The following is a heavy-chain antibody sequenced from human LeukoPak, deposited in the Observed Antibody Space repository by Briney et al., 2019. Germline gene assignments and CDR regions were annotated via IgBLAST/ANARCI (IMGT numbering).Heavy chain of an antibody. D-gene: IGHD6-13*01. Sequence: GGSLRLSCAASGFTFSNAWMSWVRQAPGKGLEWVGRIKSKTDGGTTDYAAPVKGRFTISRDDSKNTLYLQMNSLKTEDTAVYYCTTATMYSSSWLSFDYWGQGTLVTVSS. V-gene: IGHV3-15*01. CDR1: GFTFSNAW. CDR3: TTATMYSSSWLSFDY. CDR2: IKSKTDGGTT. J-gene: IGHJ4*02.